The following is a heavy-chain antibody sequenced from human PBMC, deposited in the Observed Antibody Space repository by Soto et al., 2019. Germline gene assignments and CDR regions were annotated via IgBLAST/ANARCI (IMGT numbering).Heavy chain of an antibody. Sequence: QVQLQQWGAGLLKPSETLSLTCAVYGGSFSGYYCSWIRQPPGKGLEWIGEINHSGSTNYNPSLKSRVTISVDTSKNQFALKLSSVTAADTAVYYCAWGGENNWDFDYWGQGTLVPVSS. CDR1: GGSFSGYY. CDR2: INHSGST. CDR3: AWGGENNWDFDY. D-gene: IGHD1-1*01. J-gene: IGHJ4*02. V-gene: IGHV4-34*01.